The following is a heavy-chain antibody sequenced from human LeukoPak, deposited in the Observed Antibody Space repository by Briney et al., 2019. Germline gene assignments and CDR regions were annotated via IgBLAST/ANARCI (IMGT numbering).Heavy chain of an antibody. Sequence: GGSLRLSCAASGFIFNTYVMHWVRQAPGKGLEWLAFIRYDGSNKNYADSVKGRFTISRDNTKNSLYLQMNSLRAEDTAVYYCAKDMYCSGGSCYSVAYYYYYYYMDVWGKGTTVTVSS. J-gene: IGHJ6*03. V-gene: IGHV3-30*02. CDR3: AKDMYCSGGSCYSVAYYYYYYYMDV. D-gene: IGHD2-15*01. CDR1: GFIFNTYV. CDR2: IRYDGSNK.